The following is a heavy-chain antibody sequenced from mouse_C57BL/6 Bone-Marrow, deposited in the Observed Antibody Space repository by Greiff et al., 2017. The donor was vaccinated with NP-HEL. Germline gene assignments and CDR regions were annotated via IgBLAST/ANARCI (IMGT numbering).Heavy chain of an antibody. Sequence: EVMLVESGAELVRPGASVKLSCTASGFNIKDDYMHWVKQRPEQGLEWIGWIDPENGDTEYASQFQGKAPITADTSSNTAYLQLSSLTDEDTAVYYCTRDDGAGFAYWGQGTLVTVSA. J-gene: IGHJ3*01. V-gene: IGHV14-4*01. CDR2: IDPENGDT. CDR3: TRDDGAGFAY. D-gene: IGHD2-12*01. CDR1: GFNIKDDY.